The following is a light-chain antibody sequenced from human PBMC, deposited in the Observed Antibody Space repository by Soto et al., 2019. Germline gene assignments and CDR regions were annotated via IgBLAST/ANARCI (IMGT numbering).Light chain of an antibody. CDR3: DSYTSSRAYV. V-gene: IGLV2-14*01. Sequence: QSVLAQPASVSGSPGQSITISCTGTSSDVGGYNYASWYQQQAGKAPKLIIHEVSNRPSGVSNRFSGSKSGNTASLTISGLQAEDEAHYYCDSYTSSRAYVFGIGTKVTVL. CDR2: EVS. J-gene: IGLJ1*01. CDR1: SSDVGGYNY.